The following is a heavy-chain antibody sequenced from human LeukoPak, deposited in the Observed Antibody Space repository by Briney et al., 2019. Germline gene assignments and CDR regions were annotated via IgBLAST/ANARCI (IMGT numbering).Heavy chain of an antibody. CDR2: ISGSGGST. CDR1: GFTFSSYA. J-gene: IGHJ6*02. Sequence: GGSLRLSCAASGFTFSSYAMSWVRQAPGKGLEWVSAISGSGGSTYYADSVKGRFTISRDNSKNTLYLQMNSLRAEDTAVYYCAKVESPYSSGWYRGTNYYGMDVWGQGTTVTVSS. D-gene: IGHD6-19*01. CDR3: AKVESPYSSGWYRGTNYYGMDV. V-gene: IGHV3-23*01.